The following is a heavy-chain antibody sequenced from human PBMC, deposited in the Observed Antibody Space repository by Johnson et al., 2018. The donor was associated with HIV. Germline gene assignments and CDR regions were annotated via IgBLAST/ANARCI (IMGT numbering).Heavy chain of an antibody. CDR2: INWNGGST. CDR1: GFTFDDYG. CDR3: AREKLGSTEYDAFEI. J-gene: IGHJ3*02. D-gene: IGHD4-17*01. Sequence: VQLVESGGGVVQPGRSLRLSCAASGFTFDDYGMSWVRQAPGKGLEWVSGINWNGGSTDYADSVKGRFTISRDNPMNSLYLQMSSLRAADTAVYYCAREKLGSTEYDAFEIWGQGTMVTVSS. V-gene: IGHV3-20*04.